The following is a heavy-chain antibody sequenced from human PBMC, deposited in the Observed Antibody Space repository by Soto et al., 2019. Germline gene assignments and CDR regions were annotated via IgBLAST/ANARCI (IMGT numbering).Heavy chain of an antibody. CDR1: GGTFSSYA. CDR3: ARDPGVARWLQSESVE. D-gene: IGHD5-12*01. V-gene: IGHV1-69*01. Sequence: QVQLVQSGAEVKKPGSSVKVSCKASGGTFSSYAISWVRQAPGQGLEWMGGIIPIFGTANYAQKFQGRVTITADESPSTAYMELSSLRSEDTAVYYCARDPGVARWLQSESVEWGQGTLVTVSS. CDR2: IIPIFGTA. J-gene: IGHJ4*02.